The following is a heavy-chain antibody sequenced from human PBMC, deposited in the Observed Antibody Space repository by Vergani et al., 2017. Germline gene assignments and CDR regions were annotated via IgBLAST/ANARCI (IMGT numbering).Heavy chain of an antibody. Sequence: QVQLQESGPGLVKPSETLSLTCTVSGGSISSYYWSWIRQPPGKGLEWIGYIHYSGSTNYNPSLKSRVTRSVDTSKNQFSLKLSSVTAADTAVYYCARGSSGYDSGYFDLWGRGTLVTVSS. CDR1: GGSISSYY. D-gene: IGHD5-12*01. CDR3: ARGSSGYDSGYFDL. V-gene: IGHV4-59*01. J-gene: IGHJ2*01. CDR2: IHYSGST.